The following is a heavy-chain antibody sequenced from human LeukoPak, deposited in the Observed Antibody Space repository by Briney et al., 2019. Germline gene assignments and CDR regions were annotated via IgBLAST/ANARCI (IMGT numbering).Heavy chain of an antibody. D-gene: IGHD3/OR15-3a*01. CDR2: FDYSGGS. CDR3: ARWNYDIWTGHRYFDY. CDR1: GDSIRGFY. Sequence: SETLSLTCNVSGDSIRGFYWGWFRQPPGKGLEWIGYFDYSGGSNYNPALESRVIISVDTSKNQFSLKLRSLTAADTAVYYCARWNYDIWTGHRYFDYWGQGTLVIVSS. V-gene: IGHV4-59*01. J-gene: IGHJ4*02.